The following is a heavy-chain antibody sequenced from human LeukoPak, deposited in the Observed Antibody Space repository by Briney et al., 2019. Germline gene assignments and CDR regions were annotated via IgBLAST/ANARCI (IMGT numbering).Heavy chain of an antibody. D-gene: IGHD3-22*01. J-gene: IGHJ4*02. CDR1: GGTFSSYA. CDR2: IIPIYGTA. CDR3: ATNYYYDSSGYSLFAY. Sequence: SVKVSCKASGGTFSSYAMSWVRQAPGQGLEWMGRIIPIYGTANYAQKFQGRVTITTDESTSTAYMELRSLRSEDAAVYYCATNYYYDSSGYSLFAYWGQGTLVTVSS. V-gene: IGHV1-69*05.